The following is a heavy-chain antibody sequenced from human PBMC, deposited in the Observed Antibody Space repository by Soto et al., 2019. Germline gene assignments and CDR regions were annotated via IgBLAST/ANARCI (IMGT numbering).Heavy chain of an antibody. J-gene: IGHJ6*02. CDR1: GGSIRTYY. D-gene: IGHD4-17*01. V-gene: IGHV4-59*01. CDR3: TRDAMTTVIPYYYYYGMDV. Sequence: PSETLSLTCTVSGGSIRTYYWSWIRQPPGKGLEWIGYISYSGSTNYNPSLKSRLTISVDTSKNQFSLKLSSVTAADTAVYYCTRDAMTTVIPYYYYYGMDVWGQGTTVTVSS. CDR2: ISYSGST.